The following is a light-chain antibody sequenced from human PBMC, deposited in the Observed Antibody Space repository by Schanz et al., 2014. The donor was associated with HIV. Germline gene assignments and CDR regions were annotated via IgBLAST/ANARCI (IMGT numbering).Light chain of an antibody. CDR2: GNS. V-gene: IGLV1-40*01. Sequence: QSVLTQPPSVSGAPGQGVTISCTGSSSNIGAGYDVHWYQQLPVTAPKLLIYGNSNRPSGVPDRFSASKSGTSASLAITGLQAEDEADYYCQSYDSGLSGILFGGGTKLTVL. J-gene: IGLJ2*01. CDR3: QSYDSGLSGIL. CDR1: SSNIGAGYD.